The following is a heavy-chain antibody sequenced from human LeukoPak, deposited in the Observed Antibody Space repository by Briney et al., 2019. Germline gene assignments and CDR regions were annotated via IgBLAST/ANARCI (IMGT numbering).Heavy chain of an antibody. Sequence: SETLSLTRTVSGGSISSSTYYWGWIRQPPGKGLEWIGSIYYSGSTYYNPSLKSRVSISVDTSKNQFSLKLSSVTAADTAVYYCATYYYDRTGYDTFDIWGQGTMVTVSS. CDR2: IYYSGST. CDR1: GGSISSSTYY. D-gene: IGHD3-22*01. J-gene: IGHJ3*02. CDR3: ATYYYDRTGYDTFDI. V-gene: IGHV4-39*01.